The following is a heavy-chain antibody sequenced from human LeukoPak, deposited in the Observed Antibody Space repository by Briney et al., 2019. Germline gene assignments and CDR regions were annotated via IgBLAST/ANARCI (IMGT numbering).Heavy chain of an antibody. D-gene: IGHD6-13*01. V-gene: IGHV3-48*02. CDR2: ISGSSSIV. J-gene: IGHJ5*02. Sequence: GGSLRLSCAASGYTFSSFSMNWVRQAPGKGLEWLSYISGSSSIVYYGDSVKGRFTISRDNAKNSLYLQMNSLRDEDTAVYYCARDPSVAATGWGRWFDHWGLGTLVTVSS. CDR1: GYTFSSFS. CDR3: ARDPSVAATGWGRWFDH.